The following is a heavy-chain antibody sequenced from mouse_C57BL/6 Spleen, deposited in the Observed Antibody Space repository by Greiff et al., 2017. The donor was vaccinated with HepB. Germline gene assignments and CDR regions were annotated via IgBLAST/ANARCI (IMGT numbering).Heavy chain of an antibody. Sequence: EVQLQQSGPGLAKPSQTLSLTCSVTGYSITSDYWNWIRKFPGNKLEYMGYISYSGSTYYNPSLKSRISITRDTSKNQYYLQLNSVTTEDTATYYCAIDDGSSYGYVDVWGTGTTVTVSS. CDR3: AIDDGSSYGYVDV. V-gene: IGHV3-8*01. D-gene: IGHD1-1*01. CDR2: ISYSGST. CDR1: GYSITSDY. J-gene: IGHJ1*03.